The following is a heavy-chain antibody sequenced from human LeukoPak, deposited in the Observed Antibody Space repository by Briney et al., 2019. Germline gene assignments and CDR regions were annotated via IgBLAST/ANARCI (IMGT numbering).Heavy chain of an antibody. Sequence: PSQTLSLTCTVSGGSISSGDYYWSWIRQPPGKGLEWIGYIYYSGSTYYNPSLKSRVTISVDTSKNQFSLKLSSVTAADTAVYYCARDYYDSSGPYYYYMDVWGKGTTVTVSS. CDR3: ARDYYDSSGPYYYYMDV. CDR1: GGSISSGDYY. CDR2: IYYSGST. J-gene: IGHJ6*03. V-gene: IGHV4-30-4*08. D-gene: IGHD3-22*01.